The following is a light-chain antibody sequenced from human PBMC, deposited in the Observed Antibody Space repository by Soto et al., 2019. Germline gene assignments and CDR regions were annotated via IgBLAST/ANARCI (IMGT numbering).Light chain of an antibody. V-gene: IGLV2-8*01. CDR2: EVS. J-gene: IGLJ1*01. Sequence: QSALXQPPSASGSPGQSVTISCTGTSSDVGGYNDVSWYQQHPGKAPKLIIYEVSKRPSGVPDRFSGSKSGNTASLTVSGLQAEDEADYYCSSFAGRTPYVFGTGTKVTVL. CDR1: SSDVGGYND. CDR3: SSFAGRTPYV.